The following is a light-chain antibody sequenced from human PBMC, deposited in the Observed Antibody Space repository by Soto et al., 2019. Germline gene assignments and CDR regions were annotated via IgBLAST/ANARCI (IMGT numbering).Light chain of an antibody. V-gene: IGKV3-11*01. CDR1: QSVSSY. Sequence: EIVLTQSPATLSLSPGERATLSCRASQSVSSYLAWYQQKPGQAPRLLIYDTFNRATGIPARFSGSGSGTAFTLTISSLEPEDLAVYFCVQRSTWPWTSGQETKVEIK. CDR3: VQRSTWPWT. CDR2: DTF. J-gene: IGKJ1*01.